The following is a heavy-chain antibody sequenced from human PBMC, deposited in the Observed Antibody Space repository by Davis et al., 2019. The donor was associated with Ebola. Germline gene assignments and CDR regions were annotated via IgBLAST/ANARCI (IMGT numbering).Heavy chain of an antibody. J-gene: IGHJ6*02. Sequence: GGSLRLSCAASGFSFSSYPMSWVRQAPGKGLEWVSGIRGSGGHTYYADSVKGRFSISRDTSKNTLYLQMNSLRAEDTAVYYCARATGYYYYYGMDVWGQGTTVTVSS. CDR2: IRGSGGHT. CDR1: GFSFSSYP. D-gene: IGHD1-1*01. V-gene: IGHV3-23*01. CDR3: ARATGYYYYYGMDV.